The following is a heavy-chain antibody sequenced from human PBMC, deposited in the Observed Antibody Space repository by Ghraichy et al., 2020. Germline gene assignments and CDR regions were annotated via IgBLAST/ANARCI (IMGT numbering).Heavy chain of an antibody. CDR2: ISYSGGST. CDR1: GFTFSTYA. V-gene: IGHV3-23*01. Sequence: GGSLRLSCAASGFTFSTYAMNWVRQAPGKGLEWVSGISYSGGSTNYAESVKGRFTISRDNSKNTLYLQMDSLRAEDSAVYYCARTYYFDYWGQGTLVTVSS. CDR3: ARTYYFDY. J-gene: IGHJ4*02.